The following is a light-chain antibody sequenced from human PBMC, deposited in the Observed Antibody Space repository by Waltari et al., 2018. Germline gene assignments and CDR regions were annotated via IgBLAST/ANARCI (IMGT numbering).Light chain of an antibody. CDR3: QLRGHWPMYT. Sequence: EIVLTQSPATLSVSPGERVILSCRASQNIAGNLAWYQQIPGQPPRLLIYAASNRATGIPDRFSGSGSGTDFSLTISALQSEDFVVYYCQLRGHWPMYTFGQGTKLEIK. V-gene: IGKV3-11*01. CDR1: QNIAGN. CDR2: AAS. J-gene: IGKJ2*01.